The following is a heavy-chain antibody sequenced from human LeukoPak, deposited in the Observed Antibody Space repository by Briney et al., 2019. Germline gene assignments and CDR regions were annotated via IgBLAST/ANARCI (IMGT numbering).Heavy chain of an antibody. CDR2: INDSGST. D-gene: IGHD5-18*01. Sequence: PSETLSLTRAVYGGSFSGYFWSWIRQPPGKGLGWIGEINDSGSTNYNPSLKSRVTISVDTSKNQFSPKLNSVTAADTAVYYCARESDDNGYIDSDYRGQGTQVTVSS. J-gene: IGHJ4*02. CDR3: ARESDDNGYIDSDY. CDR1: GGSFSGYF. V-gene: IGHV4-34*01.